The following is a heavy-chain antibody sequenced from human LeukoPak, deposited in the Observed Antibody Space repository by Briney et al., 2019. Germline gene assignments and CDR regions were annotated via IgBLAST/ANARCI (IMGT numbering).Heavy chain of an antibody. CDR2: ITWNGGST. J-gene: IGHJ6*03. V-gene: IGHV3-20*04. D-gene: IGHD2-21*01. Sequence: GGSLRLSCTAAGFTFDDYGMSWVRQIPGKGLEWVAGITWNGGSTDYAVSVRGRFTISRDNSKNTLYLQMNSLRAEDTAVYYCAKTEENVVVIAIDYYYMDVWGKGTTVTVSS. CDR1: GFTFDDYG. CDR3: AKTEENVVVIAIDYYYMDV.